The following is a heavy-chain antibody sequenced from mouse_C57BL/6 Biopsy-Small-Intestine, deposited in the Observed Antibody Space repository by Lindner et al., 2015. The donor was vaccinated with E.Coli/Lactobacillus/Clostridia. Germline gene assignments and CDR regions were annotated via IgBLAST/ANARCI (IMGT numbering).Heavy chain of an antibody. J-gene: IGHJ2*01. Sequence: EVQLQESGAELVRPGASVKLSCTGSGFTFKDYYIHWVKQRPEQGLEWIGRIDPEDGDTEYAPKFQGKASITADTSSNTAYLQLSNLTSGDTAVYYCTLYMRHWGQGTTLTVSS. CDR2: IDPEDGDT. V-gene: IGHV14-1*01. CDR3: TLYMRH. D-gene: IGHD1-3*01. CDR1: GFTFKDYY.